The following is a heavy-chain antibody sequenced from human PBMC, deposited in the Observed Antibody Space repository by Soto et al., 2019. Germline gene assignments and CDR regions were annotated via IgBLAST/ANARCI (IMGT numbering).Heavy chain of an antibody. CDR2: IIPNFGTT. V-gene: IGHV1-69*13. Sequence: GSSVKVSCKASGGTFSRYAISWVRQAPGQGLEWMGGIIPNFGTTNYAQKFQGRVTIAADESTSTAYMELSSLRSEDTAVYYCASGLVPATENYPRIYPMDVWGQGPTVTVSS. D-gene: IGHD2-2*01. J-gene: IGHJ6*02. CDR1: GGTFSRYA. CDR3: ASGLVPATENYPRIYPMDV.